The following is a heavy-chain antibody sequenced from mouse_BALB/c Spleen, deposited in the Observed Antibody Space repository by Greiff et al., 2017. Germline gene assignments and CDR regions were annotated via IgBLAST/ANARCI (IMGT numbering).Heavy chain of an antibody. V-gene: IGHV1-87*01. D-gene: IGHD1-1*02. CDR1: GYTFTSYW. CDR2: IYPGDGDT. Sequence: QVHVKQSGAELARPGASVKLSCKASGYTFTSYWMQWVKQRPGQGLEWIGAIYPGDGDTRYTQKFKGKATLTADKSSSTAYMQLSSLASEDSAVYYCAGGKRSYFDYWGQGTTLTVSS. J-gene: IGHJ2*01. CDR3: AGGKRSYFDY.